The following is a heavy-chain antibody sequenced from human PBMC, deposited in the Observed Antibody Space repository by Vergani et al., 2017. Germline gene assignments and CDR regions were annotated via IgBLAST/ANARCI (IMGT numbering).Heavy chain of an antibody. CDR1: GGSVSSGSYY. Sequence: QVQLQESGPGLVKPSETLSLTCTVSGGSVSSGSYYWSWIRQPSGKGLEWIGYIYYSGSTNYNPSLKSRVTISVDTSKNQFSLKLSSVTAADTAVYYCARVGLGGTYYYYYMDVWGKGTTVTVS. J-gene: IGHJ6*03. D-gene: IGHD1-26*01. CDR2: IYYSGST. CDR3: ARVGLGGTYYYYYMDV. V-gene: IGHV4-61*10.